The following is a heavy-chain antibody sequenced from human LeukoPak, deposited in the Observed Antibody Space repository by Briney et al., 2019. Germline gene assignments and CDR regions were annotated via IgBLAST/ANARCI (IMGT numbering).Heavy chain of an antibody. Sequence: GGSLRLSCAASGFTFSNAWMSWVRQAPGKGLEWVGRIKSKTDGGTTDYAAPVKGRFTISRDDSKNTLYLQMNSLKTEDTAVYYCTNGIAAAGAFDIWGQGTMVTVSS. CDR3: TNGIAAAGAFDI. D-gene: IGHD6-13*01. CDR1: GFTFSNAW. CDR2: IKSKTDGGTT. J-gene: IGHJ3*02. V-gene: IGHV3-15*01.